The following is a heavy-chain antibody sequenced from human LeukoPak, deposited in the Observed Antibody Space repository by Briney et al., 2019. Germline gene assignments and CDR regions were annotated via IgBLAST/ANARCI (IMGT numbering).Heavy chain of an antibody. J-gene: IGHJ6*02. CDR2: INHSGST. V-gene: IGHV4-34*01. Sequence: PSETLSLTCAVYGGSFSGYYWSWIRQPPGKGLEWIGEINHSGSTNYNPSLKSRVTISVDTSKNQFSLKLSSVTAADTAVYYCASTGPLTTGTTNYYYGMDVWGQGTTVTVSS. D-gene: IGHD1-7*01. CDR3: ASTGPLTTGTTNYYYGMDV. CDR1: GGSFSGYY.